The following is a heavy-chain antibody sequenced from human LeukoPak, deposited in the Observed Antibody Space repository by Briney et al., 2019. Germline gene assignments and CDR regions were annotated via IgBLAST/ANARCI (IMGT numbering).Heavy chain of an antibody. CDR3: ARRVIGYWRSWYFDY. Sequence: SESLSLTCTVSGGSFSSYSWSWVRQPPGKGLEWIGYIYYSGSTNYNPSLKSRVPISVDTSKHPFSRELSSVTAADTAVYYCARRVIGYWRSWYFDYLGQGSLVSVCS. V-gene: IGHV4-59*08. CDR2: IYYSGST. CDR1: GGSFSSYS. J-gene: IGHJ4*02. D-gene: IGHD6-13*01.